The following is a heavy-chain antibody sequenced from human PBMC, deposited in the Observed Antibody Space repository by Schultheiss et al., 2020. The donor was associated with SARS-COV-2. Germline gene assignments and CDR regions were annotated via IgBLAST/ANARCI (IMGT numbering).Heavy chain of an antibody. D-gene: IGHD5/OR15-5a*01. Sequence: GGSLRLSCAASGFTFSSYAMSWVRQAPGKGLEWVSAISGSGGSTYYADSVKGRFTISRDNSKNTLYLRMNSLRAEDTAVYYCARDSLPPGWVFDYWGQGTLVTVSS. V-gene: IGHV3-23*01. CDR2: ISGSGGST. CDR1: GFTFSSYA. J-gene: IGHJ4*02. CDR3: ARDSLPPGWVFDY.